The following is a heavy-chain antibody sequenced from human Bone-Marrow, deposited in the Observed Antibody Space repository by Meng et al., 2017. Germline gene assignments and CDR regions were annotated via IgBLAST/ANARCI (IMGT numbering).Heavy chain of an antibody. CDR3: ARVETWWSIAVAGPRDAFDI. CDR1: GYTFTGYY. Sequence: ASVKVSCKASGYTFTGYYMHWVRQAPGQGLEWMGWINPNSGGTNYAQKFQGRVTMTRDTSISTAYMELSRLRSDDTAVYYCARVETWWSIAVAGPRDAFDIWGQGTMVTVSS. J-gene: IGHJ3*02. D-gene: IGHD6-19*01. CDR2: INPNSGGT. V-gene: IGHV1-2*02.